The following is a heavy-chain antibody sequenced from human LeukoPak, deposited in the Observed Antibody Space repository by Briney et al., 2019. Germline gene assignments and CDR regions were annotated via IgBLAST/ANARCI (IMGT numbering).Heavy chain of an antibody. CDR3: ARDFKPIVLALGY. D-gene: IGHD2-8*02. Sequence: PGGSLRLSCAASGFTFSDYYMSWIRQAPGKGLEWVSYISSSGSTIYYADSVKGRFAISRDNAKNSLYLQMNSLRAEDTAVYYCARDFKPIVLALGYWGQGTLVTVSS. CDR2: ISSSGSTI. CDR1: GFTFSDYY. V-gene: IGHV3-11*01. J-gene: IGHJ4*02.